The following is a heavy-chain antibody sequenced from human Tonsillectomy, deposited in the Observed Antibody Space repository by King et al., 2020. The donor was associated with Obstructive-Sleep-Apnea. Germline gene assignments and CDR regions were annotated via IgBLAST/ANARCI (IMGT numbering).Heavy chain of an antibody. CDR2: IISSSIYL. CDR1: VFTFSSYS. V-gene: IGHV3-21*01. CDR3: ARAAFPDDYFDY. J-gene: IGHJ4*02. Sequence: VQLVESGGGLVKPGGSLRLSCAASVFTFSSYSMNWVRQAPGKGLEWVSSIISSSIYLTYADSVKGRFTISRDNAKNSLYLQMNSLRAEDTAVYYCARAAFPDDYFDYWGQGTLVTVSS.